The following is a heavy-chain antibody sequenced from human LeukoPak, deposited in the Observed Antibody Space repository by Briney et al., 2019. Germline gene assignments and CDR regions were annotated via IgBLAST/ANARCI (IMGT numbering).Heavy chain of an antibody. CDR2: ISGSGGSA. J-gene: IGHJ4*02. V-gene: IGHV3-23*01. Sequence: GGSLRLSCAASGFTFSSYSMNWVGQAPGKGLEGVSAISGSGGSAYYADSVKGRFTISRDNSKNTLYLQMNSLRAEDTAVYYCAKRRGIGTDYYGSGSYYNYFDYWGQGTLVTVSS. D-gene: IGHD3-10*01. CDR1: GFTFSSYS. CDR3: AKRRGIGTDYYGSGSYYNYFDY.